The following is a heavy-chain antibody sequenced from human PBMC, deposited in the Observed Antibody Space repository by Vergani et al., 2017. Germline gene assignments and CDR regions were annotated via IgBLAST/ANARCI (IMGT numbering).Heavy chain of an antibody. V-gene: IGHV3-30*03. Sequence: QVHLVESGGGVVQPGRSLRLSCVVSGFTSSYYGMHWVRQAPGKGLEWVAVISYDGTQKYYADSVKSRFTIARDKSKSTLYLQMNSLRTEDTAVYYCATKSCGTPGCQIGYFREWGQGTLVTVSS. CDR1: GFTSSYYG. CDR2: ISYDGTQK. J-gene: IGHJ1*01. D-gene: IGHD1-1*01. CDR3: ATKSCGTPGCQIGYFRE.